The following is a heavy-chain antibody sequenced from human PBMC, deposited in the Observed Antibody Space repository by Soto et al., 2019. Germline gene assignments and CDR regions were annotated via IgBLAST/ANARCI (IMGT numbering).Heavy chain of an antibody. D-gene: IGHD3-10*01. Sequence: KLQGRVTMTTDTSTSTAYMELRSLRSDDTAVYYCARDLRGRDGVHMGYWGQGTLVTVSS. J-gene: IGHJ4*02. V-gene: IGHV1-18*01. CDR3: ARDLRGRDGVHMGY.